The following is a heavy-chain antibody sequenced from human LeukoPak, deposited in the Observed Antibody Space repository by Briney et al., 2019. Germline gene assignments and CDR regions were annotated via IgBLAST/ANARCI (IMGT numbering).Heavy chain of an antibody. V-gene: IGHV3-9*01. D-gene: IGHD2-2*01. CDR3: AKDMGYCSSTSCPYYYGMDV. J-gene: IGHJ6*02. CDR2: ISWNSGSI. CDR1: GFTFDDYA. Sequence: GGSLRLSCAASGFTFDDYAMHWVRQAPGKGLEWVSGISWNSGSIGYADSVKGRFTISRDNAKNSLYLQMNSLRAEDTALYYCAKDMGYCSSTSCPYYYGMDVWGQGTTVTASS.